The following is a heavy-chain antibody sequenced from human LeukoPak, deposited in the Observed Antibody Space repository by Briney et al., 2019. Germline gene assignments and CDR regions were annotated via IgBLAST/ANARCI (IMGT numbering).Heavy chain of an antibody. D-gene: IGHD3-10*01. CDR2: IKSKTDGGTT. CDR1: GFTFSNAW. Sequence: PGGSLRLSCAASGFTFSNAWMSWVRQAPGKGLGWVGRIKSKTDGGTTDYAAPVKGRFTISRDDSKNTLYLQMNSLKTEDTAVYYCTTVPVLLWFGELLFVDYWGQGTLVTVSS. J-gene: IGHJ4*02. V-gene: IGHV3-15*01. CDR3: TTVPVLLWFGELLFVDY.